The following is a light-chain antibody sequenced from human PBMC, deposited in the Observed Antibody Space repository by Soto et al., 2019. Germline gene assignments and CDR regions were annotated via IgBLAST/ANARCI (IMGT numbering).Light chain of an antibody. CDR2: GAS. J-gene: IGKJ1*01. CDR3: QQYNYWPPT. CDR1: QSVSSK. V-gene: IGKV3-15*01. Sequence: EIVMTQSPATLSVSPGEGVTLSCRASQSVSSKLAWYQQKPGQAPRLLIYGASTRATGIPARFSGSGSGTEFTLTISSLQSEDFAVYYCQQYNYWPPTFGQGTKVEIK.